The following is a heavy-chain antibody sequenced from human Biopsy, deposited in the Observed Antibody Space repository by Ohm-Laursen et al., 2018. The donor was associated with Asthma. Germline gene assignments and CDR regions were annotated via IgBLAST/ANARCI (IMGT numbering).Heavy chain of an antibody. D-gene: IGHD1-26*01. CDR3: AKGEWELLEANFDY. Sequence: RSLRLSCAAFGFTFDDYAMHWVRQAPGKGLEWVSGISWNSGSIGYADSVKGRFTISRDNAKNSLYLQMNSLRAEDTALYYCAKGEWELLEANFDYWGQGTLVTVSS. J-gene: IGHJ4*02. CDR1: GFTFDDYA. V-gene: IGHV3-9*01. CDR2: ISWNSGSI.